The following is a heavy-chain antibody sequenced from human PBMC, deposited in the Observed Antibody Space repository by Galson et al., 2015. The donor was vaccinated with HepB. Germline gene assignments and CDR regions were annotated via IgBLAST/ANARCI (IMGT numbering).Heavy chain of an antibody. CDR1: GFTFSIYG. J-gene: IGHJ6*02. V-gene: IGHV3-74*01. Sequence: SLRLSCAASGFTFSIYGMHWVRQAPGKGLVWVSRISPDGDGSTYADSVKGRLTVSRDNAKSTLYLQVNSLRAEDTAVYFCARGRYHGMDVWGQGTTVTVSS. D-gene: IGHD2-2*01. CDR3: ARGRYHGMDV. CDR2: ISPDGDGS.